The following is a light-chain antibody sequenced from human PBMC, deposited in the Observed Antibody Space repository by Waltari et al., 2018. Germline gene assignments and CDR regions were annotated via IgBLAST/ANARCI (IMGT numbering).Light chain of an antibody. Sequence: EIVLTQSPGTLSLSPGDRATLSCRASQSVSRTLAWYQQKPGQAPRLLIYDASSRATGIPDRFSGSGSGTDFSLTISRLQAEDVAVYYCQQYYRSRTFGQGTKVEI. CDR3: QQYYRSRT. V-gene: IGKV3-20*01. J-gene: IGKJ1*01. CDR1: QSVSRT. CDR2: DAS.